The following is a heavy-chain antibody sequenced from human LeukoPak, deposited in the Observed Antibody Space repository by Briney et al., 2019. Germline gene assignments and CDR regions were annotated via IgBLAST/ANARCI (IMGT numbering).Heavy chain of an antibody. J-gene: IGHJ4*02. Sequence: SETLSLTCTVSGGAISNDNFYWGWVRQPPGKGLEWAGSINYSGTTYYNPSLRSRVSISVDTSRTQFFLRLNSVTAADTAVYYCARLFDSWGQGILVTVSS. CDR2: INYSGTT. CDR3: ARLFDS. CDR1: GGAISNDNFY. V-gene: IGHV4-39*01.